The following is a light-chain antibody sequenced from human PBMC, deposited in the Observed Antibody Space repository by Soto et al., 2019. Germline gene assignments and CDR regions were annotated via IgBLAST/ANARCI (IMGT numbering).Light chain of an antibody. J-gene: IGLJ1*01. V-gene: IGLV2-23*02. CDR3: CSYAGSNYV. CDR2: DVS. CDR1: SSDVGGYNY. Sequence: QSVLTQPASVSGSPGQSITISCTGTSSDVGGYNYVSWYQQHPGKAPKLMIYDVSNRPSGVSNRFSGSKSGNTASLTISGLQAEDEADYYCCSYAGSNYVFGTGTKVTVL.